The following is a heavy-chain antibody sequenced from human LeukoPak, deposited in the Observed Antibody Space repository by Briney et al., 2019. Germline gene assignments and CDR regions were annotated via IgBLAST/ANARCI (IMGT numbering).Heavy chain of an antibody. Sequence: PSETLSLTCTVSGGSISSYYWSWIRQPPGKGLEWIGYIYYSGSTNYNPSLKSRVTISVDTSKNQFSLKLSSVTAADTAVYYCAGGMVATEIGDNWFDPWGQGTLVTVFS. CDR3: AGGMVATEIGDNWFDP. D-gene: IGHD5-12*01. J-gene: IGHJ5*02. CDR2: IYYSGST. CDR1: GGSISSYY. V-gene: IGHV4-59*01.